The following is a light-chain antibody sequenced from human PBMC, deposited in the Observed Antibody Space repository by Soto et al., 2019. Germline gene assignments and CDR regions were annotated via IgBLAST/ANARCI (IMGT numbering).Light chain of an antibody. CDR2: GAS. J-gene: IGKJ1*01. Sequence: EIVLTQSPGTLSLSPGERATLSCRASQSISSNLAWYQQKPGQAPRLLIYGASTRATGIPARFSGSGSGTEFTLTISSLQSEDFAVYYCQQYNNWPRTFGQGTK. CDR3: QQYNNWPRT. V-gene: IGKV3-15*01. CDR1: QSISSN.